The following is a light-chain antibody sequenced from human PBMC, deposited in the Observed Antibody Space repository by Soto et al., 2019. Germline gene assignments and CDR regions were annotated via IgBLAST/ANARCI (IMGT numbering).Light chain of an antibody. CDR2: GAS. CDR3: QQYGSSPPWT. J-gene: IGKJ1*01. CDR1: QSVSSSY. Sequence: EIVLTQSPATLSLSPVERANLSCSSSQSVSSSYLAWYQQKPGQAPRLLIYGASSRATGIPDRFSGSGSGTDFTLTISRLEPEDFAVYYCQQYGSSPPWTFGQGTKVDIK. V-gene: IGKV3-20*01.